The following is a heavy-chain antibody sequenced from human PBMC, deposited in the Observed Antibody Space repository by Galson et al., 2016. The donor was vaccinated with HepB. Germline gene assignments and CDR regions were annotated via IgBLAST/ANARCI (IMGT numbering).Heavy chain of an antibody. D-gene: IGHD1-26*01. CDR3: VQGSTAPAV. V-gene: IGHV3-23*01. J-gene: IGHJ6*04. CDR1: GFTFKNYG. Sequence: SLRLSCAASGFTFKNYGMTWVRQAPGKGLEVVSSISRSGDSTDYADSVTGRFTISRDNSKNTPSLQMNSLRAEDTAVYNCVQGSTAPAVWGKGTTVTVSS. CDR2: ISRSGDST.